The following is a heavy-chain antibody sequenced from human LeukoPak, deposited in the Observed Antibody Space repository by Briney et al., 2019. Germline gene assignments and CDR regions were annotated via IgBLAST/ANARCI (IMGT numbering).Heavy chain of an antibody. D-gene: IGHD3-9*01. J-gene: IGHJ4*02. CDR2: IYTSGST. Sequence: SETLSLTCTVSGGSISSYYWSWIRQPAGKGLEWIGHIYTSGSTHYNPSLKSRATISADTSKNQFSLNLSSVTAADTAVYFCARGGDYDVLTGYHYYFDYWGQGTLVTVSS. CDR3: ARGGDYDVLTGYHYYFDY. V-gene: IGHV4-4*07. CDR1: GGSISSYY.